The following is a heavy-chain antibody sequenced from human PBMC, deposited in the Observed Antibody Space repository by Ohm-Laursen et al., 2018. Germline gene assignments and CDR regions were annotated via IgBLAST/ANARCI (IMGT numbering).Heavy chain of an antibody. J-gene: IGHJ1*01. Sequence: SLRLSCTASGFTFSSYGMHWVRQAPGKGLEWVSYISSGGSTIYYADSVKGRFTISRDNARNSLYLQMNSLRADDTAVYYCERVSNYPRKDFQHWGQGTLVTVSS. V-gene: IGHV3-48*03. D-gene: IGHD4/OR15-4a*01. CDR1: GFTFSSYG. CDR2: ISSGGSTI. CDR3: ERVSNYPRKDFQH.